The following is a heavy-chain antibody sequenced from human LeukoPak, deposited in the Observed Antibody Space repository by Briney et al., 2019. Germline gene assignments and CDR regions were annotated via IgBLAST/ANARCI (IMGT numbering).Heavy chain of an antibody. Sequence: GGSLRLSCAASGFTFSSYAMSWVRQAPGKGLEWVSAISGSGGSTYYADSVRGRSTISRDNSKNTLYLQMNSLRAEDTAVYYCAKDIPYGSGSYYLYYYYGMDVWGQGTTVTVSS. CDR3: AKDIPYGSGSYYLYYYYGMDV. J-gene: IGHJ6*02. CDR1: GFTFSSYA. D-gene: IGHD3-10*01. CDR2: ISGSGGST. V-gene: IGHV3-23*01.